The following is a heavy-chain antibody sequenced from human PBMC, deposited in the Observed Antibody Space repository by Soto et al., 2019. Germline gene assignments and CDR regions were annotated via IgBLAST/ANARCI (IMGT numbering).Heavy chain of an antibody. CDR3: QRLGGDGFPPLDY. V-gene: IGHV3-30-3*01. J-gene: IGHJ4*02. CDR2: ISPDGSNE. D-gene: IGHD2-21*01. Sequence: GGSLRLSCAASGFNFNNYAMHWVRQAPGKGLEWVAIISPDGSNENYADSVKGRFTISRDNSKNTVYLQMNSLTAEDTGVYHWQRLGGDGFPPLDYWGQGTLVTVSS. CDR1: GFNFNNYA.